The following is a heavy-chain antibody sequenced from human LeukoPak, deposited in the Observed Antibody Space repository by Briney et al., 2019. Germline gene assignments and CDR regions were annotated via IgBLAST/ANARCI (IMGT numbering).Heavy chain of an antibody. Sequence: EPGGSLRLSCAASGFTFSSYAFTWVRQAPGEGLEWVSGISGSGGSTYYADSVKGRCTVSRDNSKNTVYLQMTSLRAEDTAVYYCAKADSGWPYYFDFWGQGTLVTVSS. J-gene: IGHJ4*02. CDR3: AKADSGWPYYFDF. CDR1: GFTFSSYA. V-gene: IGHV3-23*01. CDR2: ISGSGGST. D-gene: IGHD6-19*01.